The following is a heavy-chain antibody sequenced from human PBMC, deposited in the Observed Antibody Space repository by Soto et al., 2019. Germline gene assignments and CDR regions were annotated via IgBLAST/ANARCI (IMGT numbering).Heavy chain of an antibody. CDR3: SRSREYSFGYHSPFDV. D-gene: IGHD5-18*01. V-gene: IGHV5-51*01. CDR1: GYKFKNWW. J-gene: IGHJ3*01. CDR2: IYPADSDT. Sequence: EVQLVQSGTEVKKPGESLRISCEASGYKFKNWWIVWVRQMPGKGLACMGIIYPADSDTRYSPSLQGQVTISADKSITSADLQWNSLTASDTAIYYCSRSREYSFGYHSPFDVWGQGTMVTVSP.